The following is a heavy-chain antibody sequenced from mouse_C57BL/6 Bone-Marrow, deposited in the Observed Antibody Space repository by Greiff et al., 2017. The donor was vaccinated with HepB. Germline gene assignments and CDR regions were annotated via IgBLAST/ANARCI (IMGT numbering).Heavy chain of an antibody. CDR3: ARHGRLWAFYFDY. Sequence: DVQLVESGGGLVQPGGSLKLSCAASGFTFSDYYMYWVRQTPEKRLEWVAYISNGGGSTYYPDTVKGRFTISRDNAKNTLYLQMSRLKSEDTAMYYCARHGRLWAFYFDYWGQGTTLTVSS. D-gene: IGHD1-1*02. J-gene: IGHJ2*01. CDR2: ISNGGGST. V-gene: IGHV5-12*01. CDR1: GFTFSDYY.